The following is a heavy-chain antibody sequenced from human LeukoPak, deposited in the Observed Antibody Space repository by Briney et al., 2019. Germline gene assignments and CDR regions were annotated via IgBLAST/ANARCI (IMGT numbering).Heavy chain of an antibody. Sequence: ASVKVSCKASGGTFSSYAISWVRQAPGQGLEWMGGIIPIFGTANYAQKFQGRVTITADKSTSTAYMELSSLRSEDTAVYYCAREMAVPGRAFDYWGQGTLVTVSS. D-gene: IGHD6-19*01. CDR2: IIPIFGTA. J-gene: IGHJ4*02. CDR1: GGTFSSYA. CDR3: AREMAVPGRAFDY. V-gene: IGHV1-69*06.